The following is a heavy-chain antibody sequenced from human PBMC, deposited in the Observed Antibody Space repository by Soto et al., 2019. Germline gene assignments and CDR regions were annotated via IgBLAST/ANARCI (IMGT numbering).Heavy chain of an antibody. Sequence: QLQLQESGPGLVKPSETLSLTCTVSGGSISSSSYYWGWIRQPPGKGLEWIGSIYYSGSTYYNPSLKSRVTLSVDTSKNQFSLKLSSVTAADTAVYYCARTHSVVPPPDAFDIWGQGTMVTVSS. D-gene: IGHD3-22*01. CDR2: IYYSGST. CDR1: GGSISSSSYY. J-gene: IGHJ3*02. V-gene: IGHV4-39*01. CDR3: ARTHSVVPPPDAFDI.